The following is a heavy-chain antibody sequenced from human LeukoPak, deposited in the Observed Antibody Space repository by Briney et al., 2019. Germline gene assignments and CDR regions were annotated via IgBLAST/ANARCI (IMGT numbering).Heavy chain of an antibody. CDR1: GYTFTNYH. CDR2: MNPNNGGS. V-gene: IGHV1-8*03. CDR3: ARTTPFTASGYDY. D-gene: IGHD6-25*01. Sequence: ASVTVSCKASGYTFTNYHINWVRQAPGQGLEWMGWMNPNNGGSGYAQKFQGRVTITRDTSIRTSYMELRSLRSDDTAVYFCARTTPFTASGYDYWGQGTLVTVSS. J-gene: IGHJ4*02.